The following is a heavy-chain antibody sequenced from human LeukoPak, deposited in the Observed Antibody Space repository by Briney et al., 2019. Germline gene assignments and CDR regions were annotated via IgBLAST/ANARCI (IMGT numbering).Heavy chain of an antibody. Sequence: GGSLRLSCAASGFTFNSYSMNWVRRAPGKGLEWVSSIESSSTYIYYADSVKGRFTVSRNNAGTSLYLQMNSLRAEDTAVYYCSRVLYSSGWVFGGYCAMDVWGQGTTVTVSS. J-gene: IGHJ6*02. CDR1: GFTFNSYS. CDR2: IESSSTYI. D-gene: IGHD6-19*01. V-gene: IGHV3-21*01. CDR3: SRVLYSSGWVFGGYCAMDV.